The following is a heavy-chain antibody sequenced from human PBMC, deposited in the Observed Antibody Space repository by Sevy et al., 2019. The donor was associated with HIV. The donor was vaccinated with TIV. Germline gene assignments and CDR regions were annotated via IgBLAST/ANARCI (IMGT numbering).Heavy chain of an antibody. CDR3: ACKTFYDSSGYYGY. CDR1: GFTFSSYW. CDR2: IKQDGSEK. D-gene: IGHD3-22*01. J-gene: IGHJ4*02. V-gene: IGHV3-7*01. Sequence: GGSLRLSCAASGFTFSSYWMSWVRQAPGKGLEWVANIKQDGSEKYYVDSVKGRFTISRDNAKNSLYLQMNSLRAEDTAVYYCACKTFYDSSGYYGYWGQGTLVTVSS.